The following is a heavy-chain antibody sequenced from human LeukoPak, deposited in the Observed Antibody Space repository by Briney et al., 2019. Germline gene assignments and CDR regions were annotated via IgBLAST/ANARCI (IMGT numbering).Heavy chain of an antibody. Sequence: GGSLRLSCAVSGFTFSNYGMHWVRQSPGKGLEWMTFISYDGTNKDYADSVKGRFTVSRDNSKNTLYLQMNSLRTEDTAVYYCATDLGSLVGGPPEAMDVWGQGTTVTMSS. CDR3: ATDLGSLVGGPPEAMDV. V-gene: IGHV3-30*03. CDR1: GFTFSNYG. J-gene: IGHJ6*02. CDR2: ISYDGTNK. D-gene: IGHD1-26*01.